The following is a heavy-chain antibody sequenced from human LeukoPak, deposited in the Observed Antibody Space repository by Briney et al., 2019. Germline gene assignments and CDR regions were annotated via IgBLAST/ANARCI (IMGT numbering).Heavy chain of an antibody. J-gene: IGHJ4*02. Sequence: PGGSLTLSCAASEFTFSSYGMHWVRQAPGKGLEWVAVIWYDGRTKYYADSGTGRLTISRDNSKNTLFLQMTSLRAEDTAVYSCARGEYYYDSSGYPDYLGQGTLVTVSS. CDR1: EFTFSSYG. CDR3: ARGEYYYDSSGYPDY. CDR2: IWYDGRTK. V-gene: IGHV3-33*01. D-gene: IGHD3-22*01.